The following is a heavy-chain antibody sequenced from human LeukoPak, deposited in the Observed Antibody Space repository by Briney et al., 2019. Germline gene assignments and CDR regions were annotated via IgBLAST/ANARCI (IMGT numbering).Heavy chain of an antibody. CDR1: GFTFSSYV. Sequence: GGSLRLSCAASGFTFSSYVMHWVRQAPGKGLEWVAIISYDGSNEYYADSVKGRFTISRDNSKNTLYLQMNSLRAEDTAVYYCARDHRSYYYDSSGRTLDYWGQGTLVTVSS. V-gene: IGHV3-30*04. D-gene: IGHD3-22*01. CDR3: ARDHRSYYYDSSGRTLDY. CDR2: ISYDGSNE. J-gene: IGHJ4*02.